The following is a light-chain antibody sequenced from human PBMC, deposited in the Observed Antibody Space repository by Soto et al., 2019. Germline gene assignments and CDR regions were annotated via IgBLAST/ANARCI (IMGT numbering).Light chain of an antibody. CDR1: QSVTSNY. CDR3: QQYTAWPLT. Sequence: EVVMTQSPATLSVSPGEVATLSDRASQSVTSNYLAWYQQKPGKAPRLLIHGISNRATGVPDRFSGSGSGTDFTLTISRLEPEDFAVYYCQQYTAWPLTFGQGTKVDIK. CDR2: GIS. V-gene: IGKV3-20*01. J-gene: IGKJ1*01.